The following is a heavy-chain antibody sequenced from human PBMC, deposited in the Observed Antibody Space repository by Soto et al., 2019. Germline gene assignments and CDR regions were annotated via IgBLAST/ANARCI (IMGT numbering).Heavy chain of an antibody. J-gene: IGHJ4*02. D-gene: IGHD5-18*01. V-gene: IGHV4-59*08. CDR3: ARTDTAMALDY. CDR1: GGSISSYY. CDR2: IYYSGST. Sequence: PSETLSLTCTVSGGSISSYYWSWIRQPPGKGLEWIGYIYYSGSTNYNPSLKSRVTISVDTSKNQFSLKLSSVTAADTAVYYCARTDTAMALDYWGQGTLVTSPQ.